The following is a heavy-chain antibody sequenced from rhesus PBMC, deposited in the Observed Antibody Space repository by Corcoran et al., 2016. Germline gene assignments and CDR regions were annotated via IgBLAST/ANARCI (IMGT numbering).Heavy chain of an antibody. D-gene: IGHD1-7*02. CDR3: ARDHRNWNDYYVDY. Sequence: QVQLQESCPGLVKPSETLSLPCAVSGGSISSKSWRWLRQHPGQGLEGIVRIYGSSERTDYIPARKSRVTITTETTKNQFSRKLSSVTAADKAVYYCARDHRNWNDYYVDYWGQGVLVTVSS. V-gene: IGHV4-160*01. CDR2: IYGSSERT. CDR1: GGSISSKS. J-gene: IGHJ4*01.